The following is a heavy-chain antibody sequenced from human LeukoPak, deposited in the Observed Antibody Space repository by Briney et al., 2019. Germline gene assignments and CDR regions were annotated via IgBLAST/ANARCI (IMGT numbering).Heavy chain of an antibody. CDR2: IYYSGST. Sequence: SETLSLTCTVSGGSISSGGYYWSWIRQHPGKGLEWIGYIYYSGSTYYNPSLKSRVTISVDTSKNQLSLKLSSVTAADTAVYYCAVTGSPPYYFDYWGQGTLVTVSS. CDR3: AVTGSPPYYFDY. CDR1: GGSISSGGYY. V-gene: IGHV4-31*03. J-gene: IGHJ4*02. D-gene: IGHD3-10*01.